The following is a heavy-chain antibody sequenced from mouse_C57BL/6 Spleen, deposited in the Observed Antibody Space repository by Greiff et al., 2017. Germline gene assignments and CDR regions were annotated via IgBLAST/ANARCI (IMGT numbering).Heavy chain of an antibody. D-gene: IGHD1-1*01. J-gene: IGHJ4*01. CDR3: TCFTVVGSSAMDY. CDR1: GYTFTSYW. V-gene: IGHV1-5*01. Sequence: VQLQQSGTVLARPGASVKMSCKTSGYTFTSYWMHWVKQRPGPGLEWIGAIYPGNSDTSYNQKFKGKAKLTAVTSASTAYMELSSLTNEDSAVYYCTCFTVVGSSAMDYWGQGTSVTVSS. CDR2: IYPGNSDT.